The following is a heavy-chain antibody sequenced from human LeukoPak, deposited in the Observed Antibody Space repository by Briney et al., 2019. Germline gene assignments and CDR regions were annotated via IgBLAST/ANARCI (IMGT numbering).Heavy chain of an antibody. CDR1: GYTFTGYY. CDR2: INPNTGGT. CDR3: ARDHLRGESTGGYHFDY. V-gene: IGHV1-2*06. J-gene: IGHJ4*02. D-gene: IGHD3-16*02. Sequence: GASVKVSCKASGYTFTGYYMHWVRQAPGQGLEWMGRINPNTGGTNYAQKFQGRVTMTRGTSISTAYMELSRLRSDDTAVFYCARDHLRGESTGGYHFDYWGQGTLVTVSS.